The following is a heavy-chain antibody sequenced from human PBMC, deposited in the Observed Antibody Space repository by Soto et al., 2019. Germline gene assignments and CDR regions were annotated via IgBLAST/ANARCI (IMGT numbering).Heavy chain of an antibody. V-gene: IGHV3-48*01. J-gene: IGHJ6*03. CDR2: ISSSSSTI. Sequence: GGSLRLSCAASGFTFSSYSMNWVRQAPGKGLEWVSYISSSSSTIYYADSVKGRFTISRDNAKNSLYLQMNSLRAEDTAVYYCARGTTVTYYYYYYMDVWGKGTTVTVSS. CDR3: ARGTTVTYYYYYYMDV. D-gene: IGHD4-4*01. CDR1: GFTFSSYS.